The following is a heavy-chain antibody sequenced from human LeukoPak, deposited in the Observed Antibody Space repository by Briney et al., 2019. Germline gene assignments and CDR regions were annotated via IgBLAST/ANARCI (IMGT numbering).Heavy chain of an antibody. CDR3: AREDANYYDSSGRFDY. D-gene: IGHD3-22*01. J-gene: IGHJ4*02. CDR1: GDSISSGSSY. V-gene: IGHV4-39*07. Sequence: PSETLSLTCTVSGDSISSGSSYWGWIRQPPGKGLEWIGSIYYSGSTYYNPSLKSRVTISVDTSNNQSSLKLTSVTAADTAVYYCAREDANYYDSSGRFDYWGQGTLVTVSS. CDR2: IYYSGST.